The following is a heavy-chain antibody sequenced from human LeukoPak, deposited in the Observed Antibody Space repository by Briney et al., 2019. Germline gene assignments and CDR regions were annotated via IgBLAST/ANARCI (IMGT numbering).Heavy chain of an antibody. J-gene: IGHJ4*02. CDR1: GXTFSIYA. CDR2: ISADGGNT. D-gene: IGHD3-3*01. Sequence: GGSLRLSCAASGXTFSIYAVSWVRQAPGKGLEWVSAISADGGNTDYADSVKGRFTISRDNAENSLYLQMNSLRVEDTAVYYCARSDFWSGYHRGYFDYWGQGTLVTVSS. CDR3: ARSDFWSGYHRGYFDY. V-gene: IGHV3-23*01.